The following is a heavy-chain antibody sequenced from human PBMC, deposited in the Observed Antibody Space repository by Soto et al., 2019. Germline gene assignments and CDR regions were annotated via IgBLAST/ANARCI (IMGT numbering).Heavy chain of an antibody. CDR3: ARVRSNLFDY. D-gene: IGHD3-3*01. J-gene: IGHJ4*02. CDR2: IHYSGST. V-gene: IGHV4-59*01. Sequence: PSETLSLTCTVSGDSISTFYWNWIRQPPGKGLEWIGYIHYSGSTNYNPSLKSQVIISVDTSKNQFPLKLSSVTAADTAVYFCARVRSNLFDYWGQGTLVTVSS. CDR1: GDSISTFY.